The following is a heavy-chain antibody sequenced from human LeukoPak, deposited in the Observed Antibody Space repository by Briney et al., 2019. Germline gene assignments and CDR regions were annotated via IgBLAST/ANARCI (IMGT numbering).Heavy chain of an antibody. CDR1: GFTFTSYN. V-gene: IGHV3-74*03. Sequence: GGTLRLSCAASGFTFTSYNMHWVRQVSGKGLVWVSRITTGVSTTMDADSVKGRFTISRDNAENTVHLQMSSLRAEDTAIYYCARGYYGDPVAFDYWGQGTLVTVSS. D-gene: IGHD3-10*01. CDR2: ITTGVSTT. J-gene: IGHJ4*02. CDR3: ARGYYGDPVAFDY.